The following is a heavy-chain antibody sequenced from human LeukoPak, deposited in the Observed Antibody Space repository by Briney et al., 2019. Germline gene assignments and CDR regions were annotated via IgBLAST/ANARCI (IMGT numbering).Heavy chain of an antibody. V-gene: IGHV3-48*04. D-gene: IGHD4-23*01. CDR1: GFTFSSYS. CDR3: ARVNDYGGNDDAFDI. J-gene: IGHJ3*02. CDR2: ISSSSSTI. Sequence: RGSLRLSCAASGFTFSSYSMNWVRQAPGKGLEWVSYISSSSSTIYYADSVKGRFTISRDNAKNSLYLQMNSLRAEDTALYYSARVNDYGGNDDAFDIWGQGTMVTVSS.